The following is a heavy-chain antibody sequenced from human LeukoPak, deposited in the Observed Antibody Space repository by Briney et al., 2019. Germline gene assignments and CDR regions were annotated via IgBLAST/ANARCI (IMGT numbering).Heavy chain of an antibody. CDR2: INHSGST. CDR3: ARWSSNYYDTSGRRFDP. D-gene: IGHD3-22*01. J-gene: IGHJ5*02. V-gene: IGHV4-34*01. Sequence: PSETLSLTCAVYGGSLSDYYWSWIRQPPGKGLEWIGEINHSGSTNYNPSLKSRVTISVGTSKNQFSLKLSSVTAADTAVYYCARWSSNYYDTSGRRFDPWGQGTLVTVSS. CDR1: GGSLSDYY.